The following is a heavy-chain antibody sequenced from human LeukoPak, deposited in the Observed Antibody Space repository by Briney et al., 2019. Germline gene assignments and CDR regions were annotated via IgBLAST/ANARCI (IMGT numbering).Heavy chain of an antibody. V-gene: IGHV1-69*13. J-gene: IGHJ3*02. CDR2: IIPIFGTA. D-gene: IGHD5-24*01. Sequence: GASVRVSCKASGGTFSSYAISWVRQAPGQGLEWMGGIIPIFGTANYAQKFQGRVTITADESTSTAYMELSSLRSEDTAVYYCARDGYSAFDIWGQGTMVTVSS. CDR3: ARDGYSAFDI. CDR1: GGTFSSYA.